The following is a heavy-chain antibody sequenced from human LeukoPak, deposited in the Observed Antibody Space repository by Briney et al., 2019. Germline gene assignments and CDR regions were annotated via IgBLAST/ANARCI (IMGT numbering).Heavy chain of an antibody. J-gene: IGHJ4*02. Sequence: SVKVSCKASGGTFSSYAISWVRQAPGQGLEWMGRIIPILGIANYAQKFQGRVTITADKSTSTAYMELSSLRSEDTAVYYCARDPERDPYPYYFDYWGQGTLVTVPS. CDR3: ARDPERDPYPYYFDY. CDR2: IIPILGIA. V-gene: IGHV1-69*04. CDR1: GGTFSSYA.